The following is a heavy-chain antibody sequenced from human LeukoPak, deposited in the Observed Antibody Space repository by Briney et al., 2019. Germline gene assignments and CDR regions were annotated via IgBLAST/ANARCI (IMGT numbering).Heavy chain of an antibody. CDR1: GFTFSSCA. V-gene: IGHV3-23*01. J-gene: IGHJ4*02. CDR2: ISGSGGST. CDR3: AKDRLGYCSGGSCYTYFDY. Sequence: PGGSLRLSCAASGFTFSSCAMSWVRQAPGKGLEWVSAISGSGGSTYYADSVKGRFTISRDNSKNTLYLQMNSLRAEDTAVYYCAKDRLGYCSGGSCYTYFDYWGQGTLVTVSS. D-gene: IGHD2-15*01.